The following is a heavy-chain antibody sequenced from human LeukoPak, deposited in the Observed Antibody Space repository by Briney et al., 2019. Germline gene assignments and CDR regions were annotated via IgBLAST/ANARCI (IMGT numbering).Heavy chain of an antibody. D-gene: IGHD5-18*01. CDR3: ARDSGLLGFFDY. V-gene: IGHV3-33*01. CDR2: IWYDGSNK. Sequence: GGSLGLSCAASGFTFSSYGMHRVRQAPGKGLEWVAVIWYDGSNKYYADSVKGRFTISRDNSKNTLYLQMNSLRAEDTAVYYCARDSGLLGFFDYWGQGTLVTVSS. J-gene: IGHJ4*02. CDR1: GFTFSSYG.